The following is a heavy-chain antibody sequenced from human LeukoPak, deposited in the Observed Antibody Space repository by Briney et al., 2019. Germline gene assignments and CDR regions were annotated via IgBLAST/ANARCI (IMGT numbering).Heavy chain of an antibody. CDR1: GFTFSIYE. V-gene: IGHV3-48*03. CDR3: AKAPVTSCRGAYCYPFDY. D-gene: IGHD2-21*01. Sequence: GGSLRLSCAASGFTFSIYEMNWVRQAPGKGLEWVSYISSSGSTIYYADSAKGRFIISRDNAKNSLYLQINSLRAEDAAVYYCAKAPVTSCRGAYCYPFDYWGQGTLVTVSS. CDR2: ISSSGSTI. J-gene: IGHJ4*02.